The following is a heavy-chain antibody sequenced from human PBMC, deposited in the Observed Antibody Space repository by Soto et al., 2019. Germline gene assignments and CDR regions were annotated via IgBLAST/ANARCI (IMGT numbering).Heavy chain of an antibody. J-gene: IGHJ3*02. D-gene: IGHD1-26*01. CDR3: ARGRYSGTYFGAFDM. Sequence: EVQLVESGGGLVQPGGSLRLSCAASEFTFSNFWMHWVRQASGKGLVWVSRISPDGSDLVYADSVKGRFTISRDNAKKTMVLHMNSLGAEDTAVYYCARGRYSGTYFGAFDMWGRGTMVAVSS. CDR1: EFTFSNFW. CDR2: ISPDGSDL. V-gene: IGHV3-74*03.